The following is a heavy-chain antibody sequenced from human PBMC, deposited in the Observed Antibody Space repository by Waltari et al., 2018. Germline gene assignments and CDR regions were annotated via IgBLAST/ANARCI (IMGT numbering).Heavy chain of an antibody. CDR3: ARVSAAGGTRLFDY. V-gene: IGHV4-59*01. CDR1: VGPLNNYY. Sequence: QVQLQESGPGLVKPSETLSPTCTVSVGPLNNYYWNWIRQPPGKGLGWIGFIYSSGTTNYTPSLKSRVTISIDTSKNQFSLNLSSVTAADTAVYYCARVSAAGGTRLFDYWGQGTLVTVSS. J-gene: IGHJ4*02. D-gene: IGHD6-13*01. CDR2: IYSSGTT.